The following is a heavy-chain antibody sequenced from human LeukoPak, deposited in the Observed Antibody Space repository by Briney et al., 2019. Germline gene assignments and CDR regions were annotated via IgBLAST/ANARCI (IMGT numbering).Heavy chain of an antibody. D-gene: IGHD6-6*01. V-gene: IGHV3-48*03. CDR2: ISSGSTI. J-gene: IGHJ4*02. CDR3: ARVSWQLVFDY. Sequence: GGSLRLSCAASGFTFSSYEMNWVRQAPGKGLEWVSYISSGSTIYYADSVKGRFTISRDNAKNSLYLQMNSLRAEDTAVYYCARVSWQLVFDYWGQGTLVTVSS. CDR1: GFTFSSYE.